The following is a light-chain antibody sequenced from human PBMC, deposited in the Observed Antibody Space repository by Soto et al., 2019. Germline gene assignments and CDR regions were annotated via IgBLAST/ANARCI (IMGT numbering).Light chain of an antibody. CDR3: SSYAGRDSWV. Sequence: QSALTQPPSASGSPGQSVTISCTGTSSDVGGYNYVSWYQHHPGKAPKLVIYEVTKRPSGVPDRFSGSKSGNTASLSVSGLQAEDEADDYCSSYAGRDSWVFGGGTKLTVL. J-gene: IGLJ3*02. CDR1: SSDVGGYNY. CDR2: EVT. V-gene: IGLV2-8*01.